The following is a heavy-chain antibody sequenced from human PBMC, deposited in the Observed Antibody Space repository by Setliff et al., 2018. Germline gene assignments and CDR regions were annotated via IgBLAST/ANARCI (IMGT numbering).Heavy chain of an antibody. D-gene: IGHD1-26*01. CDR2: IFYTGST. J-gene: IGHJ4*02. Sequence: SETLSLTCTVSNGSISSGNYFWGWIRQPPGKGLEWMGSIFYTGSTYYSPSLKSRVTMSIDTSKNHFSLKLDSVTAADTALYYCARSPSSGAYWNPRPFYSDYWARGTLVTVSS. V-gene: IGHV4-39*02. CDR3: ARSPSSGAYWNPRPFYSDY. CDR1: NGSISSGNYF.